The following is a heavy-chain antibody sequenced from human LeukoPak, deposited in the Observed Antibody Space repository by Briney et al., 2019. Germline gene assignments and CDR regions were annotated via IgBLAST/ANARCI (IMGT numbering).Heavy chain of an antibody. D-gene: IGHD3-9*01. Sequence: GESLKISCKGSGYSFSSNWIGWARQMSGQGLEWMGFINPSDSDTRYSPSFQGQVTISVDKSINTAYLQWSSLKASDTAIYYCASHYLDLDTLDIWGQGTMVTVSS. CDR3: ASHYLDLDTLDI. CDR1: GYSFSSNW. V-gene: IGHV5-51*01. CDR2: INPSDSDT. J-gene: IGHJ3*02.